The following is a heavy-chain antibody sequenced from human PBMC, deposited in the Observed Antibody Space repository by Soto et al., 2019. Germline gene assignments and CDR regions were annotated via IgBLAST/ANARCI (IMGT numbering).Heavy chain of an antibody. CDR1: GFIFTSSA. D-gene: IGHD2-15*01. CDR3: AAGPRVAANYYYYGMDV. J-gene: IGHJ6*02. Sequence: ASVKVSCKASGFIFTSSAVQWVRQARGQRLEWIGWIVVGSGNTNYAQKLQERVTITRDMSTSTAYMELSSLRSEDTAVYYCAAGPRVAANYYYYGMDVWGQGTTVTVSS. V-gene: IGHV1-58*01. CDR2: IVVGSGNT.